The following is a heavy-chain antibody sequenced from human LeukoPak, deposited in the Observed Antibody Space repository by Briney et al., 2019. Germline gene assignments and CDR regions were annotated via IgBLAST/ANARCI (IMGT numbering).Heavy chain of an antibody. V-gene: IGHV1-2*02. CDR1: GFTISDRY. CDR2: IHPNSGGT. CDR3: ASSMGGDHGTDAFDI. D-gene: IGHD4-17*01. Sequence: GASVKVSCKASGFTISDRYMHWVRQAPGQGLEWMGGIHPNSGGTNYAQKFQGRVTMTRDASINTAYMELSRLRSDDTAVYYCASSMGGDHGTDAFDIWGQGTMVTVSS. J-gene: IGHJ3*02.